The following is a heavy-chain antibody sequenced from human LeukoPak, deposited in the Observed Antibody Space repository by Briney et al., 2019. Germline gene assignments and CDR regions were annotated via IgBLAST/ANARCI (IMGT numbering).Heavy chain of an antibody. CDR2: VYSEGAT. V-gene: IGHV3-66*02. CDR3: VRERAEGRAWVEFDP. J-gene: IGHJ5*02. Sequence: QSGGSLRLSCVASGFSVTSYAVSWVRQAPGKAPEWVSLVYSEGATHYADSVQGRFITSRDISKNTLYLQMSNLRIEDTGGYRCVRERAEGRAWVEFDPWGQGTVVTVSS. CDR1: GFSVTSYA.